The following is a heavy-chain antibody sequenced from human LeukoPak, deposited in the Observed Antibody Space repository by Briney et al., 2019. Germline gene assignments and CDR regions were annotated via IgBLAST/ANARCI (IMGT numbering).Heavy chain of an antibody. CDR2: INPSGGST. CDR1: GYTFTSYY. Sequence: ASVKVSCKASGYTFTSYYMHWVRQAPGQGREWMGIINPSGGSTSYAQKFQGRVTMTRDTSTSTVYMELSSLRSEDTAVDYCARGSSSWQKLGNDAFDIWGQGTMVTVSS. D-gene: IGHD6-13*01. V-gene: IGHV1-46*01. CDR3: ARGSSSWQKLGNDAFDI. J-gene: IGHJ3*02.